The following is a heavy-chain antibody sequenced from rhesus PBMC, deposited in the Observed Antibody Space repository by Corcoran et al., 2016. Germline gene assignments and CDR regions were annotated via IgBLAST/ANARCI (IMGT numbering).Heavy chain of an antibody. V-gene: IGHV4-99*01. Sequence: QVQLQESGPGLVKPSETLSLTCAVSGYSISSGYNWGWIRQPPGKGLEYIGYISGSSGSTYSNHSLKSRVTISKDTSKNQFSLKLSSVTAADTAVYYCASRGSYSGIDDWGQGVLVTVSS. D-gene: IGHD3-16*01. J-gene: IGHJ4*01. CDR3: ASRGSYSGIDD. CDR1: GYSISSGYN. CDR2: ISGSSGST.